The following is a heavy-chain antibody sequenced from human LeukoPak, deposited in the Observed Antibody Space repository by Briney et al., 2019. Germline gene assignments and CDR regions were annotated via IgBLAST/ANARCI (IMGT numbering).Heavy chain of an antibody. CDR1: GFTVSSNY. CDR3: AKDFGEESNYYYYMDV. D-gene: IGHD3-10*01. J-gene: IGHJ6*03. Sequence: GGSLRLSCAASGFTVSSNYMSWVRQAPGKGLEWVSVLYSGGSTYYADSVKGRFTISRDNSKNTLYLQMNSLRAEDTAVYYCAKDFGEESNYYYYMDVWGKGTTVTVSS. V-gene: IGHV3-53*01. CDR2: LYSGGST.